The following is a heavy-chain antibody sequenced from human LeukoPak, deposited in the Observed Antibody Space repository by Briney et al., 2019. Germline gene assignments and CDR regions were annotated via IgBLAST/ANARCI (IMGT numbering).Heavy chain of an antibody. J-gene: IGHJ4*02. CDR3: ARDYCRTTSCLES. D-gene: IGHD2-2*01. V-gene: IGHV3-33*01. CDR2: IWPDGSNK. Sequence: GGSLRLSCAAPGFTFNSYGMFWVRQALGKGLEWVAFIWPDGSNKLYGDSVKGRFTISRDNSKNTVYLQMNSLRAEDTAVYYCARDYCRTTSCLESWGQGTLVTVSS. CDR1: GFTFNSYG.